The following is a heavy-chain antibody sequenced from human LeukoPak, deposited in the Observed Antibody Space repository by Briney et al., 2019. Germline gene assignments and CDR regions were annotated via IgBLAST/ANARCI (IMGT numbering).Heavy chain of an antibody. J-gene: IGHJ3*02. CDR2: IHYSGST. CDR3: ARESGSYYESAFDI. CDR1: GGSVSSGSCF. D-gene: IGHD1-26*01. V-gene: IGHV4-61*01. Sequence: SETLSLTCTVSGGSVSSGSCFWSWIRQPPGKGLEWIGYIHYSGSTYYNPSLKSRVTISVDTSKNQFSLKLSSVTAADTAVYYCARESGSYYESAFDIWGQGTMVTVSS.